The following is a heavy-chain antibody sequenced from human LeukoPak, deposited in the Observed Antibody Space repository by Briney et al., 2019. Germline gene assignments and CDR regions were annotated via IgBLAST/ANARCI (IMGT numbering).Heavy chain of an antibody. V-gene: IGHV3-53*01. D-gene: IGHD6-6*01. J-gene: IGHJ4*02. CDR3: AKDRYSSSSRGQFDY. CDR2: IYSGGST. Sequence: GGSLRLSYAASGFTVSSNDMSWVRQAPGKGLECITVIYSGGSTDYADSVKGRLTISRDNSKNTLYLQMNSLRAEDTAVYYCAKDRYSSSSRGQFDYWGQGTLVTVSS. CDR1: GFTVSSND.